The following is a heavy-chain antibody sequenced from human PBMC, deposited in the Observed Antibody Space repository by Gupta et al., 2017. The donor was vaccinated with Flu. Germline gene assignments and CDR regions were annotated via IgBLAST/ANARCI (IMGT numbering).Heavy chain of an antibody. D-gene: IGHD2-21*01. CDR1: GFTFSSYS. J-gene: IGHJ2*01. CDR2: ISSSSSYI. V-gene: IGHV3-21*01. Sequence: QLVESGGGLVKPGGSLRLSCAASGFTFSSYSMNWVRPAPGKGLEWVSAISSSSSYIYYADSVKGRFTISRDNAKNSLYLQMNSLRAEDTAVYYCARAWGGDYWYFDLWGRGTLVTVSS. CDR3: ARAWGGDYWYFDL.